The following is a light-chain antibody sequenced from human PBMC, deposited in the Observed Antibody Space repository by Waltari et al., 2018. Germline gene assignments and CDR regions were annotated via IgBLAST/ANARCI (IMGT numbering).Light chain of an antibody. J-gene: IGKJ4*01. Sequence: DIQMTQSPSSLSASVGARVTIPCRPIQSIRTTLNWYQQKPGRAPRFLISDASTLQNGVPSRFSGSGCGTDFTLTITSLQPDDCATYFCQQSYSMSLTFGGGTKVEMK. CDR3: QQSYSMSLT. CDR2: DAS. CDR1: QSIRTT. V-gene: IGKV1-39*01.